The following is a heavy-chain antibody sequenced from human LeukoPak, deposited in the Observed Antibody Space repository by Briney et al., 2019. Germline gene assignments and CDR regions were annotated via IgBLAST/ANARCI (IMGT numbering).Heavy chain of an antibody. CDR2: IKPDGSEK. CDR3: ARAGTGRWQRHLIDY. J-gene: IGHJ4*01. CDR1: GFTFSTYW. D-gene: IGHD6-25*01. V-gene: IGHV3-7*01. Sequence: PGGSLRLSCEASGFTFSTYWMNWVRQAPGKGLEWVANIKPDGSEKNYADSVRGRVTISRDNTKNSLFLQMNSLRVDDSAVYYCARAGTGRWQRHLIDYWGQGILVTVSS.